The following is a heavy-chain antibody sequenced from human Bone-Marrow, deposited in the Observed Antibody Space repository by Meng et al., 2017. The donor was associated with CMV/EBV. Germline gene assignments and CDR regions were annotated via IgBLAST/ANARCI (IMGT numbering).Heavy chain of an antibody. Sequence: GSLKISCAASGFTFSSYAMSWVRQAPGKGLEWVSVIYSGGSSTYYADSVKGRFTISRDNSKNTLYLQMNSLRAEDTAVYYCGYGMDVWGQGTTVTVSS. J-gene: IGHJ6*02. CDR1: GFTFSSYA. V-gene: IGHV3-23*03. CDR2: IYSGGSST. CDR3: GYGMDV.